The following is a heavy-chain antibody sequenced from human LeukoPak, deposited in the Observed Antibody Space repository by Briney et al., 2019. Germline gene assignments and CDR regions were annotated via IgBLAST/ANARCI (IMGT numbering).Heavy chain of an antibody. V-gene: IGHV1-69*13. D-gene: IGHD3-10*01. CDR2: IIPIFGTA. CDR1: GGTFTSYA. J-gene: IGHJ4*02. Sequence: SVKVSCTSSGGTFTSYAISWVRQAPGQGLEWMGGIIPIFGTANYAQKFQGRVTITADESTSTAYMELSSLRSEDTAVYYCASEGSTYYYGSGSYNFFDYWGQGTLVTVSS. CDR3: ASEGSTYYYGSGSYNFFDY.